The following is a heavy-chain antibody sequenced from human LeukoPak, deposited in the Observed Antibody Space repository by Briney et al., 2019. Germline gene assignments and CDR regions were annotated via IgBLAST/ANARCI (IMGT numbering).Heavy chain of an antibody. CDR2: IYYSGST. J-gene: IGHJ6*03. CDR1: GGSISSSSYY. CDR3: ARHHPRYCSSTTCYARNYYYYYMDV. V-gene: IGHV4-39*07. D-gene: IGHD2-2*01. Sequence: PSETLSLTCTVSGGSISSSSYYWGWIRQPPGKGLEWIGSIYYSGSTYYNPSLKSRVTISVDTSKNQFSLKLSSVTAADTAVYYCARHHPRYCSSTTCYARNYYYYYMDVWGKGTTVTVSS.